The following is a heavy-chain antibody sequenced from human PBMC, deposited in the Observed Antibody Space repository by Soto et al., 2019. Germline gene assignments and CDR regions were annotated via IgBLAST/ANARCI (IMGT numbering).Heavy chain of an antibody. J-gene: IGHJ6*02. CDR2: ISHDGSNQ. CDR3: AKETRSRAVTATRVNGMAV. D-gene: IGHD2-21*02. CDR1: GFSFSDFG. Sequence: QVQLVESGGGVVQPGRSLRLSCAPSGFSFSDFGMHWVRQAPGKGLEWVAAISHDGSNQYYGDSVKGRFSISRDHSNNRLYLQMNSLNVEDSAIYFFAKETRSRAVTATRVNGMAVWGQGTTVTVSS. V-gene: IGHV3-30*18.